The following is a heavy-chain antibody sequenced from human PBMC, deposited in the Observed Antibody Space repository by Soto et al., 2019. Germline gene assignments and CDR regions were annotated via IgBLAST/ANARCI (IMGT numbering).Heavy chain of an antibody. D-gene: IGHD2-15*01. J-gene: IGHJ5*02. CDR3: GKTGFCSGGSCSQGGIDT. V-gene: IGHV1-69*13. CDR1: GGSFNSYA. CDR2: IIPISGTR. Sequence: GASVKVSCKASGGSFNSYAISWVRQTPGQGLEWMGEIIPISGTRKYAQKLRGRVTITADESTPTAYMELSSLSSDDTAVYYCGKTGFCSGGSCSQGGIDTWGQGTLVTVSS.